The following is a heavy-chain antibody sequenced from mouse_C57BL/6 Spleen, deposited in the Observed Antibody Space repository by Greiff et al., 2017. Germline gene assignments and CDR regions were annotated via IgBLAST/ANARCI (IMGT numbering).Heavy chain of an antibody. Sequence: VQLQQSGPVLVKPGASVKMSCKASGYTFTDYYMNWVKQSHGKSLEWIGVINPYNGGTSYNQKFKGKATLTVDKSSSTAYMELNSLTSEDSAVXYCARGDSSGYVGWFAYWGQGTLVTVSA. V-gene: IGHV1-19*01. J-gene: IGHJ3*01. CDR3: ARGDSSGYVGWFAY. CDR2: INPYNGGT. D-gene: IGHD3-2*02. CDR1: GYTFTDYY.